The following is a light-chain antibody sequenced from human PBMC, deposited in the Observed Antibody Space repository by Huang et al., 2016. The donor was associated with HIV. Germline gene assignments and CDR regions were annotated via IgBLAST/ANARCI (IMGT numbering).Light chain of an antibody. CDR3: QQLSAYPLS. Sequence: QLTQSPSSLSASIGDRVTSACRASHDINTYLAWYQHKPGRAPKLLIYDASTLQTWVPSRFRGFGSGTAFSLTITSLQPDDFAVYYCQQLSAYPLSFGPGTTVD. CDR1: HDINTY. J-gene: IGKJ3*01. V-gene: IGKV1-9*01. CDR2: DAS.